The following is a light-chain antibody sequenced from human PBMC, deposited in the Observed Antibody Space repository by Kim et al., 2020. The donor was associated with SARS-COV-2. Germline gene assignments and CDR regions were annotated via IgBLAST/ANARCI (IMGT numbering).Light chain of an antibody. V-gene: IGLV2-11*03. CDR1: SSDIGGYNY. CDR3: CSDTGSSTMV. Sequence: GQSVTISCTGTSSDIGGYNYVSWYQKYPGKAPKLMIYDVSKRPSGVPDRFSGSKSGNTASLTISGLQAEDEADYYCCSDTGSSTMVFGGGTQLTVL. J-gene: IGLJ2*01. CDR2: DVS.